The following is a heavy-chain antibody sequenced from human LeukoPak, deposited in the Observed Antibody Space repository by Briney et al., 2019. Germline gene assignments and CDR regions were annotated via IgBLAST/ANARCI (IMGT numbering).Heavy chain of an antibody. V-gene: IGHV5-10-1*01. CDR2: IDPGDSFT. CDR3: ARDGGGVSSWVSH. D-gene: IGHD2-8*02. CDR1: GYSFSSYW. J-gene: IGHJ4*02. Sequence: GESLKISCKGSGYSFSSYWISWVRQMPGKGLEWMGRIDPGDSFTKYRPSLEGRVTISADKFLGTVYLQWSSLKASDTAIYYCARDGGGVSSWVSHWGQGTLVAVSS.